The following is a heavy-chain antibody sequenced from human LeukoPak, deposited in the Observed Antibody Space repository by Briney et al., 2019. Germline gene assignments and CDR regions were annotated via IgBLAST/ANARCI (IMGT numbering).Heavy chain of an antibody. V-gene: IGHV1-8*01. CDR2: MNPNSGNT. Sequence: GASVKLSCNASRYTFTSYDINWVRQATGQGLEWMGWMNPNSGNTGYAQKFQGRVTMTRNTSISTAYMELSSLRSEDTAVYYCERSSTTVVTPGGDCGQGTLVTVSS. J-gene: IGHJ4*02. D-gene: IGHD4-23*01. CDR1: RYTFTSYD. CDR3: ERSSTTVVTPGGD.